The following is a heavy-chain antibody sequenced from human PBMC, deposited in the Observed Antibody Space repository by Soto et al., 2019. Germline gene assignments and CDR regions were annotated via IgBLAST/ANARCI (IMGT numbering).Heavy chain of an antibody. CDR1: GFTFSSYA. CDR2: ISGSGGST. V-gene: IGHV3-23*01. D-gene: IGHD3-3*01. Sequence: LRLSCAASGFTFSSYAMSWVRQAPGKGLEWVSAISGSGGSTYYADSVKGRFTISRDNSKNTLYLQMNSLRAEDTAVYYCAKDLSYYDFWSGYSGYFDYWGQGTLVTVSS. CDR3: AKDLSYYDFWSGYSGYFDY. J-gene: IGHJ4*02.